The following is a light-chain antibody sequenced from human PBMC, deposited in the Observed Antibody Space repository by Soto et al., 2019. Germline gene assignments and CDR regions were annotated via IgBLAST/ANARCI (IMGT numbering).Light chain of an antibody. J-gene: IGLJ3*02. V-gene: IGLV1-51*01. CDR3: CAYTARTTLSWV. CDR1: SSNIGNNY. CDR2: DVD. Sequence: QSVLTQPPSVSAAPGQKVTISCSGSSSNIGNNYVSWYQQLPGTAPKLLIYDVDNRPLGVSNRFSGSQSGNTASLSISGLQAEDEAQYYCCAYTARTTLSWVFGGGTQLTVL.